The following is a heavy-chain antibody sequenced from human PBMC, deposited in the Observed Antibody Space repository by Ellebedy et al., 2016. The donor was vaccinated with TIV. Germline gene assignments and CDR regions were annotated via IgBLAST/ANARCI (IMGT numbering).Heavy chain of an antibody. CDR1: GGTFSSYA. D-gene: IGHD5-24*01. J-gene: IGHJ4*02. CDR2: IIPILGIA. V-gene: IGHV1-69*04. Sequence: AASVKVSCKASGGTFSSYAISWVRQAPGQGLEWMGRIIPILGIANYAQKFQGRVTITADKSTSTAYMELSSLRSEDTAVYYCASVDGYNLPFDYWGQGTLVTVSS. CDR3: ASVDGYNLPFDY.